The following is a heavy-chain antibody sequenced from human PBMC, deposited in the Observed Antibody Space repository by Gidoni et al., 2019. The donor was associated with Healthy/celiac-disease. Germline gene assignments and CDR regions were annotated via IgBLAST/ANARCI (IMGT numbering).Heavy chain of an antibody. Sequence: EVQLVESGGGVVRPGGSLRLSCAASGFTFDDYGMSWVRQAPGRGLEWGSGINWIGGSTGYSDSVKSRFTISRGNAKNSLYLQINSLRAEDTALYYCAGPYGSVSVYGMDDWGQGTTVTVSS. J-gene: IGHJ6*02. V-gene: IGHV3-20*04. CDR3: AGPYGSVSVYGMDD. CDR2: INWIGGST. D-gene: IGHD3-10*01. CDR1: GFTFDDYG.